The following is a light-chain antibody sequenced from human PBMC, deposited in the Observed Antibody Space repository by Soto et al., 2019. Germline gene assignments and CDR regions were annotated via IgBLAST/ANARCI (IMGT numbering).Light chain of an antibody. Sequence: AIQLTQSPSSLSASVGDRVTVTCRASQGISTALAWYQQKQGKAPKLLNYDASNFESGVPSRFSGSGSGTDFTLTISSLQPEDFATYYCQQFNSYPLTFGQGTRLEIK. J-gene: IGKJ5*01. CDR2: DAS. CDR1: QGISTA. V-gene: IGKV1-13*02. CDR3: QQFNSYPLT.